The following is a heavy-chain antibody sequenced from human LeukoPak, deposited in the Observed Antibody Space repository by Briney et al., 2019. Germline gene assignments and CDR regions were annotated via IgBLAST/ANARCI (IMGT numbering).Heavy chain of an antibody. Sequence: PGGSLRLSCAASGFTFSSYAMSWVRQAPGKGLEWVSAISGSGGSSTYYADSVKGRFTISRDNSKNTLYLQMNSLRAEDTAVYYCAKTCVALSSGWYETGFDYWGQGTLVTVSS. J-gene: IGHJ4*02. V-gene: IGHV3-23*01. D-gene: IGHD6-19*01. CDR1: GFTFSSYA. CDR3: AKTCVALSSGWYETGFDY. CDR2: ISGSGGSST.